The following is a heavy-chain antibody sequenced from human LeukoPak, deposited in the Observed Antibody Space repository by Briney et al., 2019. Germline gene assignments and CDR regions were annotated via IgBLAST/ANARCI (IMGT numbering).Heavy chain of an antibody. V-gene: IGHV3-21*01. CDR1: GLTFSSYS. D-gene: IGHD3-22*01. J-gene: IGHJ4*02. CDR2: ISSSSSYI. Sequence: PGRSLRLSCAASGLTFSSYSMNWVRQAPGKGLEWVSYISSSSSYIYYADSVKGRFTISRDNAKNSLHLQMNSLRAEDTAVYYCARLMLYYDSSGYYIDYWGQGTPVTVSS. CDR3: ARLMLYYDSSGYYIDY.